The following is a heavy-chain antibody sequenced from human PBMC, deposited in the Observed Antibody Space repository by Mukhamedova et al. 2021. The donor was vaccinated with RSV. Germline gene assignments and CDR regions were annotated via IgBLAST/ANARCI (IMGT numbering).Heavy chain of an antibody. CDR3: AKLPMGRGSFDY. J-gene: IGHJ4*03. CDR2: YRGTS. D-gene: IGHD3-10*01. Sequence: YRGTSDYNPSLKSRVTISIDASKRQFSLRLSSVTPADMAVYYCAKLPMGRGSFDYWGQGTLVTVSS. V-gene: IGHV4-61*07.